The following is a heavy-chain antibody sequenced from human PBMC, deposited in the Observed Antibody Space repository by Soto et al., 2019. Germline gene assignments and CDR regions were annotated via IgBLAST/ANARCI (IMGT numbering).Heavy chain of an antibody. J-gene: IGHJ4*02. Sequence: GASVKVSCKASGHTFTSYYMHWVRQAPGQGLEWMGIINPSGGSASYAQKFQGRVTMTRDTSTSTVYMELSSLRSEDTAVYYCARNMLVPSGSYYFDYWGQGTLVTVSS. V-gene: IGHV1-46*01. CDR1: GHTFTSYY. CDR2: INPSGGSA. CDR3: ARNMLVPSGSYYFDY. D-gene: IGHD6-13*01.